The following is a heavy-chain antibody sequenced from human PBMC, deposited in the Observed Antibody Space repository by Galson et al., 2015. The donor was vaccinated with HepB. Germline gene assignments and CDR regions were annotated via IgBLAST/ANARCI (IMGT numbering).Heavy chain of an antibody. CDR2: ISSSSSYI. Sequence: SCKASGGTFSSYSMNWVRQAPGKGLEWVSSISSSSSYIYYADSVKGRFAISRDNAKNSLYLQMNSLRAEDTAVYYCAGVSNDFWSGYYNAYYYYGMDVWGQGTTVTVSS. D-gene: IGHD3-3*01. CDR1: GGTFSSYS. V-gene: IGHV3-21*01. CDR3: AGVSNDFWSGYYNAYYYYGMDV. J-gene: IGHJ6*02.